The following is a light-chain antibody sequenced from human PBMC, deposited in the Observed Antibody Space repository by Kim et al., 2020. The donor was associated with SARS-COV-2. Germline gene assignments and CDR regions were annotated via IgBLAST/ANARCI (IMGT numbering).Light chain of an antibody. CDR3: QQSHTTPVLT. CDR2: AAS. CDR1: QSISTY. J-gene: IGKJ4*01. V-gene: IGKV1-39*01. Sequence: SVGDRVTIACRASQSISTYLNWYQQKPGIAPKLLIYAASSLQSGVPSRFSGSGSGTDFTLTISSLQPEDFATYYCQQSHTTPVLTFGGGTKVDIK.